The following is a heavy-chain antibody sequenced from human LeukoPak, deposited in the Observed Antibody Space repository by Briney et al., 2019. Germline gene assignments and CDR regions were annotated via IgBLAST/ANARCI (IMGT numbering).Heavy chain of an antibody. D-gene: IGHD5-18*01. CDR2: IWYDGSNK. CDR1: GFTFSSYG. V-gene: IGHV3-33*01. Sequence: GGSLRLSCAASGFTFSSYGMHWVRQAPGKGLEWVAIIWYDGSNKYYADSVKGRFTISRDNSKNTLYLQMSSLRAEDTAVYYCARGPIQLWLLAFGYWGQGTLVTVSS. CDR3: ARGPIQLWLLAFGY. J-gene: IGHJ4*02.